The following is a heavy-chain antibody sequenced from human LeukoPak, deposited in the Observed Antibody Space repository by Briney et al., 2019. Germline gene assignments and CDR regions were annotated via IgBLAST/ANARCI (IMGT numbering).Heavy chain of an antibody. CDR1: GDSISSSSSY. D-gene: IGHD6-19*01. CDR2: IYYSGST. J-gene: IGHJ4*02. CDR3: ARIETYSSGWYDAFFDY. Sequence: SETLSLTCSVSGDSISSSSSYWGWIRQPPGKGLEWIGSIYYSGSTYYNTSLKSRVTISVDTSKNQFSLKLTSVTAADTAVYYCARIETYSSGWYDAFFDYWGQGTLVTVSS. V-gene: IGHV4-39*01.